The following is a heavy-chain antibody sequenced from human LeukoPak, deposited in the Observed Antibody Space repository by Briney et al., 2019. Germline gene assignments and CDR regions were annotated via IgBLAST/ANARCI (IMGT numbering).Heavy chain of an antibody. V-gene: IGHV1-8*01. CDR2: MNPNSGNT. J-gene: IGHJ1*01. D-gene: IGHD3-16*02. CDR1: GYTFTSYD. CDR3: ARASGDYVWGSYRSPAEYFQH. Sequence: ASVKVSCKASGYTFTSYDINWVRQATGQGLEWMGWMNPNSGNTGYAQKFQGRVTMTRNTSISTAYMELSSLRSEDTAAYYCARASGDYVWGSYRSPAEYFQHWGQGTLVTVSS.